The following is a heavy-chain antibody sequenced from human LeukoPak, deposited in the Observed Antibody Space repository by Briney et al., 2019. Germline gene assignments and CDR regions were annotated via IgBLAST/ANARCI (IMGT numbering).Heavy chain of an antibody. V-gene: IGHV4-4*09. J-gene: IGHJ5*02. Sequence: PSETLSPTCTVSGVSINSYFWSWIRQPPGKGLEWIGYIYSNEDTNYNPSLKGRVTISLDTSKNQFSLKLSSATAADTAMYFCARHDAYCSRNSCYKGGSNWFDPWGQGILDTVSS. D-gene: IGHD2-2*02. CDR2: IYSNEDT. CDR1: GVSINSYF. CDR3: ARHDAYCSRNSCYKGGSNWFDP.